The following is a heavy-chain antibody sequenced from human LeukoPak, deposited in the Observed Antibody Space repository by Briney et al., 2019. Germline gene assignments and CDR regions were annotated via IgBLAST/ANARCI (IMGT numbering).Heavy chain of an antibody. D-gene: IGHD4-23*01. CDR1: GFTFSNYA. CDR2: INGRGGST. CDR3: AKDLYYGGNKAPSYFDY. Sequence: PGGSLRLSCAASGFTFSNYAMSWVRQAPGKGLEWVSSINGRGGSTYYADSVKGRFTISRDNSKNTLYLQMNSLRAEDTAVYYCAKDLYYGGNKAPSYFDYWGQGTLVTVSS. J-gene: IGHJ4*02. V-gene: IGHV3-23*01.